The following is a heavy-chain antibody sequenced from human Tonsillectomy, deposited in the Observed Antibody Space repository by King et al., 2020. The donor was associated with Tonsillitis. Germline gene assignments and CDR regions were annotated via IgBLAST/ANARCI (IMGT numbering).Heavy chain of an antibody. D-gene: IGHD1-26*01. CDR3: ARTSGSSSRLAFDI. J-gene: IGHJ3*02. CDR2: IYYSWST. CDR1: GGSISGYY. V-gene: IGHV4-59*08. Sequence: QLQESGPGLVKPSETLSLTCIVSGGSISGYYWSWIRQPPGKGLEWIGYIYYSWSTHYNPSLKSRVTISVDTSKNQFSLKLSSVTAADTAVYYCARTSGSSSRLAFDIWGQGTMVTVSS.